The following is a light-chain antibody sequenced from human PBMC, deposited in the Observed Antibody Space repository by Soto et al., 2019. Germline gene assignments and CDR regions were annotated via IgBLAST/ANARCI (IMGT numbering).Light chain of an antibody. CDR2: GAS. CDR3: QQYGSSPPKLT. J-gene: IGKJ4*01. V-gene: IGKV3-20*01. CDR1: QSVSSSY. Sequence: EIVLTQSPGTLSLSPGERATLSCRASQSVSSSYLAWYQQKPGQAPRLLIYGASSRATGIPDRFSGSGSGTAFTLTISRLEPEDFAVYYCQQYGSSPPKLTFGGGTKVELK.